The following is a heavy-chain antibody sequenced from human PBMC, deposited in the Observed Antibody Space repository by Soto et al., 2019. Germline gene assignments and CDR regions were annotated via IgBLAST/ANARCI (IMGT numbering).Heavy chain of an antibody. D-gene: IGHD3-10*01. J-gene: IGHJ4*02. CDR1: GYTFTSYV. Sequence: ASVKVSWKASGYTFTSYVISWVRHAPGQGLEWMGWISAYNGNTNYTQKLQGRVTMTTDTSTSTAYMELRSLRSDDTAVYYCARDRNFMDYFDYWGQGTLVTVSS. CDR2: ISAYNGNT. V-gene: IGHV1-18*01. CDR3: ARDRNFMDYFDY.